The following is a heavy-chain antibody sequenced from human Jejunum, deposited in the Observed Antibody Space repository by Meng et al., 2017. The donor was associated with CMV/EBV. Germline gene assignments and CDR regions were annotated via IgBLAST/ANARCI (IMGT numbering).Heavy chain of an antibody. CDR2: IYYSGGT. J-gene: IGHJ4*02. D-gene: IGHD6-13*01. CDR1: GGSIGNSNYL. CDR3: VLTGGSSYLVFDY. V-gene: IGHV4-39*07. Sequence: VSGGSIGNSNYLWGWMRQTPGKGLQWIGSIYYSGGTQYNPSLKSRLTISVDTSQNHFSLHLNSVTAADTALYYCVLTGGSSYLVFDYWGPGTLVTVSS.